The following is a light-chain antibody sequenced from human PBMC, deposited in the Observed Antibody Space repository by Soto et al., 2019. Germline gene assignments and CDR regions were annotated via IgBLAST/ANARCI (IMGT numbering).Light chain of an antibody. CDR2: GAS. Sequence: EIVLTQSPGTLSLSPGEGATLSCRASQSVGGTFLAWYQQKGGQAPRLLIHGASSRATGIPDRFSGSGSGTDFTLTISRLEPEDFAVYYCQQYGSSPTFGQGTKVDI. J-gene: IGKJ1*01. V-gene: IGKV3-20*01. CDR1: QSVGGTF. CDR3: QQYGSSPT.